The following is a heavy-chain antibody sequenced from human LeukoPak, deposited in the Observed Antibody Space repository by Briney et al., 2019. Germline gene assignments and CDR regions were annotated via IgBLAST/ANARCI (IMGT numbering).Heavy chain of an antibody. CDR3: ARVGPNARRRIVVVVAANQVDAFDI. V-gene: IGHV4-34*01. J-gene: IGHJ3*02. CDR1: GGSFSGYY. CDR2: INHSGST. D-gene: IGHD2-15*01. Sequence: SETLSLTCAVYGGSFSGYYWSWIRQPPGKGPEWIGEINHSGSTNYNPSLKSRVTISVDTSKNQFSLKLSSVTAADTAVYYCARVGPNARRRIVVVVAANQVDAFDIWGQGTMVTVSS.